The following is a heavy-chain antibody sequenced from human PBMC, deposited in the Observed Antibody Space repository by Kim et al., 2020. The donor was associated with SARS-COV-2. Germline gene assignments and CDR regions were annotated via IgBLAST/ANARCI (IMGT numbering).Heavy chain of an antibody. D-gene: IGHD6-25*01. V-gene: IGHV4-39*01. CDR3: ARRSGSAFDI. Sequence: SETLSLTCTVSGGSISSSSYYWGWIRQPPGKGLEWIGSIYYSGSTYYNPSLKSRVTISVDTSKNQFSLKLSSVTAADTAVYYCARRSGSAFDIWGQGTMVTVSS. CDR2: IYYSGST. J-gene: IGHJ3*02. CDR1: GGSISSSSYY.